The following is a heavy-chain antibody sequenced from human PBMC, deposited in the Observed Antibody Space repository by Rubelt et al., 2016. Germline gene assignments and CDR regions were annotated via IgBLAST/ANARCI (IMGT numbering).Heavy chain of an antibody. D-gene: IGHD3-10*01. V-gene: IGHV1-69*09. Sequence: GQLVQSAADVKKPGASVRVSCTASGYTFTGYYIHWVRQAPGQGLEWMGWINPILGIANYAQKVQGRATITADKSTTTAYMELRSLRSEDTAVYYCAIFMQDYHGSGSPPGLYYMDVWGKGTTVTVSS. CDR2: INPILGIA. CDR3: AIFMQDYHGSGSPPGLYYMDV. J-gene: IGHJ6*03. CDR1: GYTFTGYY.